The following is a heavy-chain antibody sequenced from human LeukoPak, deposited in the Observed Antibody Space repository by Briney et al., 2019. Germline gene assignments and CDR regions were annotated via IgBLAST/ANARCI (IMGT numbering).Heavy chain of an antibody. CDR2: IYYSGST. J-gene: IGHJ3*02. Sequence: SQTLSLTCTVSGGSISSGGYYWSWIRQHPGKGLEWIGYIYYSGSTYYNPSLKSRVTISVDTSKNQFSLKLSSVTAADTAVYYCARLNYYDSSGYYGAFDIWGQGTMVTVSS. D-gene: IGHD3-22*01. CDR1: GGSISSGGYY. V-gene: IGHV4-31*03. CDR3: ARLNYYDSSGYYGAFDI.